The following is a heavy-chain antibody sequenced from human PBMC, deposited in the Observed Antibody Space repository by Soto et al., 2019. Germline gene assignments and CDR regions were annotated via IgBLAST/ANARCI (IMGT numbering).Heavy chain of an antibody. CDR1: GFTFNNYG. V-gene: IGHV3-30*03. CDR3: ARDEPYYDILTGYYRSRAFDI. CDR2: ISFDGRNT. J-gene: IGHJ3*02. D-gene: IGHD3-9*01. Sequence: PGGSLRLSCAASGFTFNNYGMHWVRQAPGKGLEWVVVISFDGRNTYYADSVKGRFTISRDNAKNTLYLQMNSLRAEDTAVYYCARDEPYYDILTGYYRSRAFDIWGQGTMVTVSS.